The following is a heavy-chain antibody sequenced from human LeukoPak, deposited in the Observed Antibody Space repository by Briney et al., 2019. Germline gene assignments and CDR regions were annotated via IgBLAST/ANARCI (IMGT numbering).Heavy chain of an antibody. CDR3: ARDRGYSYGYSYYFEN. CDR2: IYSGGAT. J-gene: IGHJ4*02. CDR1: GFTVSTNY. V-gene: IGHV3-53*01. D-gene: IGHD5-18*01. Sequence: GGSLRLSCAASGFTVSTNYMSWVRQAPGKGLGWVSVIYSGGATFYADSVKGRFTISRDNSRNTLYLQMNSLRAEDTAVYYCARDRGYSYGYSYYFENWGQGTLATVSS.